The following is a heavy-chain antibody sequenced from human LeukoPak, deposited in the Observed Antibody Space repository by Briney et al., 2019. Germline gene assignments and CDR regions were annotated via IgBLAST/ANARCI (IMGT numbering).Heavy chain of an antibody. Sequence: GESLKISRKGSGYSFTSYWIGWVRQMPGKGLGWMGIIYPGDSDTRHSPFFQGQVTISADKSISTANLQWSSLKASDTAMYYCARPIFGLRVGVGWSDPWGQGTLVTVSS. CDR2: IYPGDSDT. CDR3: ARPIFGLRVGVGWSDP. CDR1: GYSFTSYW. D-gene: IGHD3/OR15-3a*01. V-gene: IGHV5-51*01. J-gene: IGHJ5*02.